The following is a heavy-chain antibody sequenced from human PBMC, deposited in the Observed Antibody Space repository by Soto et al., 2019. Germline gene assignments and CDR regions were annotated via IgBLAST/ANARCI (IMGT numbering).Heavy chain of an antibody. J-gene: IGHJ6*02. CDR3: TTAAMGLQYGRDV. V-gene: IGHV1-69*02. Sequence: QVQLVQSGAEVKKPGSSVKVSCKASGGTFSSYTISWVRQAPGQGLEWMGRIIPILGIANYAQKFQGRVTITADKSTSMVYVERSSLRAEDMAVYYFTTAAMGLQYGRDVWGQGTTVTVSS. CDR1: GGTFSSYT. CDR2: IIPILGIA. D-gene: IGHD2-2*01.